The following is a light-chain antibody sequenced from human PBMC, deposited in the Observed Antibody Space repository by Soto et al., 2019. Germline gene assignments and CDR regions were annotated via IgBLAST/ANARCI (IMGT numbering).Light chain of an antibody. CDR3: QQYNSYST. J-gene: IGKJ1*01. Sequence: DIQMTQPPSTLPSSVGDRITTTGRASQSISSWLAWYQQKPGKAPKLLIYDASSLESGVPSRFSGSGSGTEFTLTISSLKPDDFATYYCQQYNSYSTFGQGPKV. V-gene: IGKV1-5*01. CDR1: QSISSW. CDR2: DAS.